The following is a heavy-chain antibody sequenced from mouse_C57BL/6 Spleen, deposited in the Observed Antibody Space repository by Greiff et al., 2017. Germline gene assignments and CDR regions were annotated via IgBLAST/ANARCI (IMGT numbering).Heavy chain of an antibody. J-gene: IGHJ4*01. CDR2: IDPETGGT. Sequence: QVQLQQSGAELVRPGASVTLSCKASGYTFTDYEMHWVKQTPVHGLEWIGAIDPETGGTAYNQKFKGKAILTADKSSSTAYMELRSLTSEDSAVYYCTNYYGSSRMAMDYWGQGTSVTVSS. CDR1: GYTFTDYE. CDR3: TNYYGSSRMAMDY. D-gene: IGHD1-1*01. V-gene: IGHV1-15*01.